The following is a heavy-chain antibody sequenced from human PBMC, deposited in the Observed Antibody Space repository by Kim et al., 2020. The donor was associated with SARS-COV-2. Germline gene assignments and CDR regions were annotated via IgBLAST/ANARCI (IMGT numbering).Heavy chain of an antibody. V-gene: IGHV2-70*01. D-gene: IGHD5-18*01. CDR2: IDWDDDK. CDR3: ARMGRGYSYGLYDYYGMDV. CDR1: GFSLSTSGMC. J-gene: IGHJ6*02. Sequence: SGPTLVNPTQTLTLTCTFSGFSLSTSGMCVSWIRQPPGKALEWLALIDWDDDKYYSTSLKTRLTISKDTSKNQVVLTMTNMDPVDTATYYCARMGRGYSYGLYDYYGMDVWGQGTTVTVSS.